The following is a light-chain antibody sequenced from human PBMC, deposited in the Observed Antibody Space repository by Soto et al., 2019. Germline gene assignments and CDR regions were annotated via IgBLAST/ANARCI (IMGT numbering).Light chain of an antibody. V-gene: IGLV1-40*01. CDR2: GNS. Sequence: QSVLTQPPSVSGAPGQRVTISCTGSSSNIGAGYDVHWYQQLPGTAPKLLIYGNSNRPSGVPDRFSGSKSGTSASLAITGLQAEDEVDYSCPSYDSSRSRVFGGGTQLTVL. CDR3: PSYDSSRSRV. J-gene: IGLJ2*01. CDR1: SSNIGAGYD.